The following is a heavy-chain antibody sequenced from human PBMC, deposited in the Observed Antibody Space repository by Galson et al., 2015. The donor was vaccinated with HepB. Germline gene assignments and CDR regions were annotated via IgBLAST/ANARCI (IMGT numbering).Heavy chain of an antibody. CDR3: ARRGPGSGLFDY. CDR1: GGSISSSNW. J-gene: IGHJ4*02. CDR2: IYHSGST. V-gene: IGHV4-4*02. D-gene: IGHD2-15*01. Sequence: ETLSLTCTVSGGSISSSNWWSWVRQPPGKGLEWIGEIYHSGSTNYNPSLKSRVTISVDKSKNQFSLKLSSATAADTAVYYCARRGPGSGLFDYWGQGTLVTVSS.